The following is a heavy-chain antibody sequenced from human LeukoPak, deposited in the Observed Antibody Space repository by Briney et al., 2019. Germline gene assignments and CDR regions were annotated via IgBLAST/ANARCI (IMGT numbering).Heavy chain of an antibody. V-gene: IGHV4-38-2*02. Sequence: ASETLSLTCTVSGYSITNGYYWGWIRQPPGKGLEWIGSIYHDGRIDYNPSLKSRVTISRDTSNDQFSLKLSSVTAADTAMYYCARDTSPGITGTYWGQGTLVTVSS. CDR3: ARDTSPGITGTY. CDR1: GYSITNGYY. D-gene: IGHD1-20*01. J-gene: IGHJ4*02. CDR2: IYHDGRI.